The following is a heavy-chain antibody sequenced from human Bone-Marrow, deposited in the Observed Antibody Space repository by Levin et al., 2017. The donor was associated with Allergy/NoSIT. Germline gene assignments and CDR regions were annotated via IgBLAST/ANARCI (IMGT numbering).Heavy chain of an antibody. Sequence: SGPTLVKPTQTLTLTCTFSGFSLTTSGMRVSWIRQPPGKALEWLARIDWDDDKFYSTSLKTRLTISKDTSKNQVVLTMTNMDPVDTATYYCARTSYSSGDYTIDYWGQGTLVTVSS. D-gene: IGHD3-22*01. CDR2: IDWDDDK. CDR3: ARTSYSSGDYTIDY. V-gene: IGHV2-70*04. J-gene: IGHJ4*02. CDR1: GFSLTTSGMR.